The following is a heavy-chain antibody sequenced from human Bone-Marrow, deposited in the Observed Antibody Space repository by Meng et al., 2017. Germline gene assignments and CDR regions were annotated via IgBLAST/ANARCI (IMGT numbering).Heavy chain of an antibody. D-gene: IGHD2-2*01. CDR1: GFTFTRYA. V-gene: IGHV3-30*04. J-gene: IGHJ6*02. CDR3: ATDGHIGYCSSTSCYRHDKAYYYGMDV. Sequence: GESLKISCAASGFTFTRYAMHWVRQAPGKGLEWVALISYDGSNDYYADSVKGRFTISRDNAKNSLYLQMNSLRAEDTAVYYCATDGHIGYCSSTSCYRHDKAYYYGMDVWGQGTTVTVSS. CDR2: ISYDGSND.